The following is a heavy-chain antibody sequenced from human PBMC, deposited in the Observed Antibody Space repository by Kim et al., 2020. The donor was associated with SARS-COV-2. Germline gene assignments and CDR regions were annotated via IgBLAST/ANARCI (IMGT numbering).Heavy chain of an antibody. CDR3: AHRQGMVKDAFDI. D-gene: IGHD2-15*01. V-gene: IGHV2-5*01. Sequence: YSPSLKSRLTITKDTSKNQMVLTMTNMDPVDTATYYCAHRQGMVKDAFDIWGKGTMVTVSS. J-gene: IGHJ3*02.